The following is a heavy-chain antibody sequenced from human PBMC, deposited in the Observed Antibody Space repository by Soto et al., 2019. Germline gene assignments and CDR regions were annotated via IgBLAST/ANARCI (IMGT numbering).Heavy chain of an antibody. J-gene: IGHJ4*02. Sequence: QGQLVQSGAEVTKPGASVKVSCKASHYTFTNYYLHWVRQAPGQRPEWMGWINNGGGTLDAQKFQGRITMTRDTSIATAYMELSRLTSDDPGFYYCATSSDGSPLLDYWGQGTLVTVSS. CDR1: HYTFTNYY. D-gene: IGHD6-19*01. CDR3: ATSSDGSPLLDY. CDR2: INNGGGT. V-gene: IGHV1-2*02.